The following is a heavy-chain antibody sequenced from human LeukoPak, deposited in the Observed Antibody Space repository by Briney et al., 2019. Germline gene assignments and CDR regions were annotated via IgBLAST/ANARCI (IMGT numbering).Heavy chain of an antibody. CDR1: GLILTDYG. CDR3: AKVGRNYGDYNGWFDP. V-gene: IGHV3-30*18. J-gene: IGHJ5*02. Sequence: GGSLRLSCPASGLILTDYGMHWVRQAPGKGLDWVAFMSYDGGNKYYADSVKGRFTISRDNSKNTLYLQMNTLRAEDTAVYYCAKVGRNYGDYNGWFDPWGQGTLVTVSS. D-gene: IGHD4-17*01. CDR2: MSYDGGNK.